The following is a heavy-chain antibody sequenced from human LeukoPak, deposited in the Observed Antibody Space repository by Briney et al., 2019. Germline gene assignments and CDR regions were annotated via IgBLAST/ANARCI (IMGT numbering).Heavy chain of an antibody. Sequence: PGGSLRLSCAASGFTVSSNYMSWVRQAPGKGLEWVAAIWFDGIRKHYADSVKGRLTISRDNSKNTLYLQMNSLRAEDTAVYYCARDLEDSSPFGAFDMWGQGTMVTVSS. CDR2: IWFDGIRK. J-gene: IGHJ3*02. CDR3: ARDLEDSSPFGAFDM. V-gene: IGHV3-33*08. D-gene: IGHD3-22*01. CDR1: GFTVSSNY.